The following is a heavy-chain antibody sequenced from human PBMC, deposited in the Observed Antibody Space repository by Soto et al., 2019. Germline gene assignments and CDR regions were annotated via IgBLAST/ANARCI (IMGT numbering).Heavy chain of an antibody. J-gene: IGHJ4*02. V-gene: IGHV3-23*01. CDR3: AKGRGGSGSLTPRVDF. CDR2: ISGGGDTT. D-gene: IGHD3-10*01. Sequence: EVQLLESGGGLVQPGGSLRLSCAASGFTFNNYAMPWVRQAPGKGLEWVSAISGGGDTTSYADSVKGRFTVSRDGSKNTQYLQMSSRRAEDTALYYCAKGRGGSGSLTPRVDFWGQGTLVTVSS. CDR1: GFTFNNYA.